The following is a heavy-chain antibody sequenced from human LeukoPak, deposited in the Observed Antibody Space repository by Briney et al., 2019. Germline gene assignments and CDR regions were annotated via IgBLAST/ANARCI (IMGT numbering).Heavy chain of an antibody. CDR1: GYTFTSYG. D-gene: IGHD3-9*01. CDR2: ISAYNGNT. CDR3: ARWSTLRYFDWSKDYYYGMDV. J-gene: IGHJ6*02. Sequence: ASVKVSCKASGYTFTSYGISWVRQAPGQGLEWMGWISAYNGNTNYAQKLQGRVTMTTDTSTSTAYMELRSLRSDDTAVYYCARWSTLRYFDWSKDYYYGMDVWGQGTTVTVSS. V-gene: IGHV1-18*01.